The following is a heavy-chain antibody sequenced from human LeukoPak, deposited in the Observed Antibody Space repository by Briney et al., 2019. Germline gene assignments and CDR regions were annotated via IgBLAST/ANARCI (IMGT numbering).Heavy chain of an antibody. Sequence: GASVKVSCKASGYTFTSHYMHWVRQAPGQGPEWMGRIDPSGGSASYAQKLQGRVTMTRDTSTSTIYMELSSLRSGDTAVYYCARVGRRPYDAFDMWGQGTMVTVSS. CDR1: GYTFTSHY. CDR2: IDPSGGSA. CDR3: ARVGRRPYDAFDM. J-gene: IGHJ3*02. V-gene: IGHV1-46*04.